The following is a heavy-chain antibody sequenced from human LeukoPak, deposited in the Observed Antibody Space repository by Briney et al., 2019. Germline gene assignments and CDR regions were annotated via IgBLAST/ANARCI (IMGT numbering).Heavy chain of an antibody. CDR1: GFIFSTYT. D-gene: IGHD5/OR15-5a*01. CDR2: ISSSSGST. V-gene: IGHV3-23*01. CDR3: AKAAVYHDSCPDS. Sequence: GGSLRLSCAASGFIFSTYTMNWVRQAPGKGLKWVSSISSSSGSTYYADSVKGRFTISRDNSKNTLYLQVNSLRAEDTAVYYCAKAAVYHDSCPDSWGQGTLVTVSS. J-gene: IGHJ4*02.